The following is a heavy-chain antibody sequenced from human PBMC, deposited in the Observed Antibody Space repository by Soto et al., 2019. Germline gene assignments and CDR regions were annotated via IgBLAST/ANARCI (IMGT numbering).Heavy chain of an antibody. J-gene: IGHJ6*03. Sequence: SETLSLTCTVSGGSISSSSYYWGWIRQPPGKGLEWIGSIYYSGSTYYNPSLKSRVTISVDTSKNQFSLKLSSVTAADTAVYYCARRGGDSGYGWRWNYYYYMDVWGKGTTVTVSS. CDR3: ARRGGDSGYGWRWNYYYYMDV. CDR2: IYYSGST. CDR1: GGSISSSSYY. D-gene: IGHD5-12*01. V-gene: IGHV4-39*01.